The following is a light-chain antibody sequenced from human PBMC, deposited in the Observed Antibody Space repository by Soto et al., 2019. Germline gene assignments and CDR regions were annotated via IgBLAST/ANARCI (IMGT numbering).Light chain of an antibody. CDR1: SSDVGGYNS. CDR2: DVN. Sequence: QSALTQPASVSGSPGQSITISCTGTSSDVGGYNSVSWYQQYPGKAPKLMIYDVNNRPSGVSNRFSGSKSGSVASLTISGLQAEDEADYYCSSYTSSSTLVFGNGTKLTVL. CDR3: SSYTSSSTLV. V-gene: IGLV2-14*01. J-gene: IGLJ1*01.